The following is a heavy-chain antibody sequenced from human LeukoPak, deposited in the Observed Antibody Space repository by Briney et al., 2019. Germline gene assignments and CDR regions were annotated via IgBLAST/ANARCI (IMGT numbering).Heavy chain of an antibody. J-gene: IGHJ4*02. D-gene: IGHD3-3*01. CDR2: ISGSGGST. Sequence: GGSLRLSCAASGFTFSSYAMSWVRQAPGKGLEWVSAISGSGGSTYYADSVKGRLTISRDNSKNTLYLQMNSLRAEDTAVYYCAKRLDFWSGYPDYWGLGTLVLVSS. V-gene: IGHV3-23*01. CDR1: GFTFSSYA. CDR3: AKRLDFWSGYPDY.